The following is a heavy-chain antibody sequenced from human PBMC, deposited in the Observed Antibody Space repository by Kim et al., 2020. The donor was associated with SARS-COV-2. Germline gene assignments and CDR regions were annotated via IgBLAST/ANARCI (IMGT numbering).Heavy chain of an antibody. Sequence: GGSLRLSCAASAFTFSDFYMSWIRQAPGKGLEWVSYISASNSYTNYADSVKGRFTISRDNAKSSLYLQMSTLRAEDTAVYYCARVLYGAGSHYYFDLWGPGTLVTVSS. V-gene: IGHV3-11*05. J-gene: IGHJ4*02. CDR1: AFTFSDFY. CDR3: ARVLYGAGSHYYFDL. CDR2: ISASNSYT. D-gene: IGHD3-10*01.